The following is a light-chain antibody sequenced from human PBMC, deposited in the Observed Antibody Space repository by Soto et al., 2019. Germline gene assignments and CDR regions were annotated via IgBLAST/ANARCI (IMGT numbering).Light chain of an antibody. CDR3: AAWHHSLNGFYV. J-gene: IGLJ1*01. CDR1: NSNLGSHP. CDR2: SNN. V-gene: IGLV1-44*01. Sequence: QSVLTQPPPAYGSRGKRVTMSCSGGNSNLGSHPVNCYQHLPPTPPTLLLFSNNHRPSGVPARFSRSKSGTSASLAISGLQSGDEGDYFCAAWHHSLNGFYVFGTGPKVTVL.